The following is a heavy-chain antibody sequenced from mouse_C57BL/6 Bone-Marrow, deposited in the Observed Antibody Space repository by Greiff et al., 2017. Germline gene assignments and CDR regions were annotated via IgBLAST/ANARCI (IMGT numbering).Heavy chain of an antibody. CDR3: SRPYYSNYWYFAC. Sequence: VQLQQSGAELVKPGASVKMSCKASGYTFTSYWITWVKQRPGHGLEWIGDIYPGSGSTNYNEKFKSKATLTVDTSSSTAYMQLSSLTSEDSAVYDCSRPYYSNYWYFACWGTGTTVTVSS. CDR1: GYTFTSYW. V-gene: IGHV1-55*01. J-gene: IGHJ1*03. CDR2: IYPGSGST. D-gene: IGHD2-5*01.